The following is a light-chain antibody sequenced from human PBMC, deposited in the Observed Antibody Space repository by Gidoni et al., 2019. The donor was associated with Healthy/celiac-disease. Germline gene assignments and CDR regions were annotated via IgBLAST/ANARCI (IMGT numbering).Light chain of an antibody. CDR1: SSDVGGYNY. V-gene: IGLV2-14*01. J-gene: IGLJ3*02. CDR3: SSCTSSSILWV. CDR2: DVS. Sequence: QSALTQPASVSGSPGQSITISCTGTSSDVGGYNYVPWYQQHPGKAPKLMIYDVSNRPSGVSNRFSGSKSGNTASLTISGLQAEDEADYYCSSCTSSSILWVFGGGTKLTVL.